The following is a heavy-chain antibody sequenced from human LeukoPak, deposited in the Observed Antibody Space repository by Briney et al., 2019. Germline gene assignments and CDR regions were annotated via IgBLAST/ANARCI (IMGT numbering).Heavy chain of an antibody. CDR1: GFTFSSYA. CDR2: ISGSGSGT. V-gene: IGHV3-23*01. CDR3: VKGYHFDW. Sequence: GGSLRLSCAASGFTFSSYAMSWVRQAPGKGLEWVSSISGSGSGTFYIDSVKGRFTISRDTSKNTLYLEMNNLKDEDTAVYYCVKGYHFDWWGQGTLVIVSS. D-gene: IGHD1-26*01. J-gene: IGHJ4*02.